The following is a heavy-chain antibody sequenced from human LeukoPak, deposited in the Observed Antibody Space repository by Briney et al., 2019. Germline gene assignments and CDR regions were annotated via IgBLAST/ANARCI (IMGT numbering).Heavy chain of an antibody. CDR3: TTDRGIAVRPVFDY. CDR2: IESKSDVGTS. J-gene: IGHJ4*02. D-gene: IGHD6-6*01. V-gene: IGHV3-15*04. CDR1: GLTFRNAW. Sequence: PGGSLRLSCAASGLTFRNAWMSWVRQAPGKGLEWVDRIESKSDVGTSEYAAPVKFTFSISTDDSKITLYLQMNSLKIEDTAVYFCTTDRGIAVRPVFDYWGQGTLVTVSS.